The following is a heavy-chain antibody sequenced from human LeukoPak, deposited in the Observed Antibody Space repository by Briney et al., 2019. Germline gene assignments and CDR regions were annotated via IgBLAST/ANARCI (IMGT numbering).Heavy chain of an antibody. J-gene: IGHJ5*02. CDR2: INPNSGGT. CDR3: ANVIVGAHVFDP. Sequence: ASVKVSCKAYGYTFTGYYMHWVRQAPGQGLEWMGWINPNSGGTNYAQKFQGRVTMTRDTSISTAYMELSRLRSDDTAVYYCANVIVGAHVFDPWGQGTLVTVSS. D-gene: IGHD1-26*01. CDR1: GYTFTGYY. V-gene: IGHV1-2*02.